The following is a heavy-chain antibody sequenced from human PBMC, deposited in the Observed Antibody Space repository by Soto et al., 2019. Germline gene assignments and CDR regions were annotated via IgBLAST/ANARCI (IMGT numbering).Heavy chain of an antibody. CDR2: VYYSGNT. CDR3: ARKGAAASYAHSYMDV. CDR1: GGSISPYY. D-gene: IGHD6-13*01. J-gene: IGHJ6*03. V-gene: IGHV4-59*01. Sequence: QVQLQESGPGLVKPSETLSLTCTVSGGSISPYYWSWIRQPPGKGLEWIGYVYYSGNTNYNPSLESRFTISVDTSRNRFSLNLTSATAADTAVYYCARKGAAASYAHSYMDVWGRGTAVTVSS.